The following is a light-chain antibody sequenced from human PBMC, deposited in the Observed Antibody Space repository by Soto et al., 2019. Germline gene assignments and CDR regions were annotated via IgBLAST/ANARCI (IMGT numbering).Light chain of an antibody. J-gene: IGLJ1*01. CDR3: SSYAGRNNYV. V-gene: IGLV2-8*01. CDR2: EVS. CDR1: SSDVGGYNY. Sequence: QSALTQPPSASGSPGQSVTISCTGTSSDVGGYNYVSWYQQHPGKAPKRMIYEVSKRPSGVPDRFSGSKSGNTASLTVSGLQAEAEADYYCSSYAGRNNYVFGTGTKLTVL.